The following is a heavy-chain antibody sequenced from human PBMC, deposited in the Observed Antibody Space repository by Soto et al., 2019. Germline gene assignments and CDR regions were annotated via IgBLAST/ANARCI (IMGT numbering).Heavy chain of an antibody. D-gene: IGHD1-7*01. CDR2: IYSSGGT. V-gene: IGHV4-59*01. CDR3: ARADYDWNYGQRFDC. J-gene: IGHJ4*02. CDR1: GGSISNYY. Sequence: QVQLQESGPGLVKPSETLSLTCSVSGGSISNYYWSWIRQPPGKGLEWIGYIYSSGGTNYNPSLKRRVTLSVDTSKNQFSLRLSSVAAADTAVYYCARADYDWNYGQRFDCWGQGTLVTVSS.